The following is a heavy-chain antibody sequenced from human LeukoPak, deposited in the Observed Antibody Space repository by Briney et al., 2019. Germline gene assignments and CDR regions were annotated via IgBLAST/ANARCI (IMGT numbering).Heavy chain of an antibody. CDR2: IYHSGST. CDR3: ARHQITIFGVANNWFDP. CDR1: GYSISSGYY. V-gene: IGHV4-38-2*01. D-gene: IGHD3-3*01. Sequence: PSETLSLTCAVSGYSISSGYYWGWIRQPRGKGLVWIGSIYHSGSTYYNPSLKSRVTTSVDTSKNQFSLKLSSVTAADTAVYYCARHQITIFGVANNWFDPWGQGTLVTVSS. J-gene: IGHJ5*02.